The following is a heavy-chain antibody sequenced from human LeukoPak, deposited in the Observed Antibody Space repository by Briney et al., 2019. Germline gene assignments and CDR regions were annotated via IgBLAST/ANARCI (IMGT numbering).Heavy chain of an antibody. D-gene: IGHD3-22*01. CDR2: ISAYNGNT. Sequence: ASVKVSCTASGYTFTSYGISWVRQATGQGHEWMGWISAYNGNTNYAQNLQSRVTMTTDPPTPTAYLELRSPPSDAQAAYYCARYCYDSSYDFDFWGQGTLVTVSS. J-gene: IGHJ4*02. V-gene: IGHV1-18*01. CDR1: GYTFTSYG. CDR3: ARYCYDSSYDFDF.